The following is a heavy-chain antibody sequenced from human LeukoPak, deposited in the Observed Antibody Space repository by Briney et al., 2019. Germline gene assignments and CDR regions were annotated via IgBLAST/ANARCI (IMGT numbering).Heavy chain of an antibody. CDR2: ISGRGDRP. CDR1: GFTFSSYA. Sequence: GGSLRLSCADSGFTFSSYAMSWVRPAPGKGLEWVSPISGRGDRPYSADSERGRFTISRDNSKTTLYLQMNSLRAEDTAIYYCAKAHSSGWYDYFDYWGQGTVVTVSS. V-gene: IGHV3-23*01. CDR3: AKAHSSGWYDYFDY. J-gene: IGHJ4*02. D-gene: IGHD6-19*01.